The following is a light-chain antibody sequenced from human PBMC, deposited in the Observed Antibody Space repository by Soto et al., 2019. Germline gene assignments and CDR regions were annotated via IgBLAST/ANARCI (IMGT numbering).Light chain of an antibody. V-gene: IGLV1-44*01. CDR1: SSNIGINP. CDR2: SNS. J-gene: IGLJ3*02. Sequence: QSVLTQPPSASGTPGQRVTISCSGSSSNIGINPVNWYQQLPGTAPKLLIYSNSQRPSGVPDRFSGSKYDTSASLAISGLQSEDEADYYCAVWDDSLNGWVFGGGIQLTVL. CDR3: AVWDDSLNGWV.